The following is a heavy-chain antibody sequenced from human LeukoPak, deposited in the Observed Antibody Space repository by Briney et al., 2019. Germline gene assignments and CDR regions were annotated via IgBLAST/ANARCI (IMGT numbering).Heavy chain of an antibody. V-gene: IGHV4-39*01. Sequence: SETLSLTCTVSGGSISGSGSYWAWIRQPPGKGLEWIANVYYNGDTYCNSSLYSRVTISADTSKNQFSLNLRSVTAADTAVYYCARLLSPGWFDPWGQGTLVTVSS. CDR1: GGSISGSGSY. D-gene: IGHD2/OR15-2a*01. CDR3: ARLLSPGWFDP. CDR2: VYYNGDT. J-gene: IGHJ5*02.